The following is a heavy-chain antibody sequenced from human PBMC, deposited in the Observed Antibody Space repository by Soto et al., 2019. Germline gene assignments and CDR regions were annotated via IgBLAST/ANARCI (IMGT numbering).Heavy chain of an antibody. J-gene: IGHJ6*02. V-gene: IGHV3-21*01. CDR2: ISSSSSYI. CDR3: ARDRIFGSGSYYLRGVMDV. Sequence: PGGSLRLSCAASGFTFSSYSMNWVRQAPGKGLEWVSSISSSSSYIYYADSVKGRFTISRDNAKNSLYLQMNSLRAEDTAVYYCARDRIFGSGSYYLRGVMDVWGQGTTVTVSS. CDR1: GFTFSSYS. D-gene: IGHD3-10*01.